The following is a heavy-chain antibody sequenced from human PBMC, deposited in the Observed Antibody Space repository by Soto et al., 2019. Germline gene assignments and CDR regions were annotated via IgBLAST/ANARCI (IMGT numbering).Heavy chain of an antibody. Sequence: QVHLQESGPGRVKPSETLSLTCSVPGGSVYDFYWNWLRQTPGKGLEWIGNIYNNGRTNYNPSLKNRVTISIDTSKNQFSLHLSSVTTADTAMYFCARGHGIYVRFDSWGQGTLVSVSS. V-gene: IGHV4-59*02. CDR3: ARGHGIYVRFDS. D-gene: IGHD3-10*02. CDR2: IYNNGRT. CDR1: GGSVYDFY. J-gene: IGHJ4*02.